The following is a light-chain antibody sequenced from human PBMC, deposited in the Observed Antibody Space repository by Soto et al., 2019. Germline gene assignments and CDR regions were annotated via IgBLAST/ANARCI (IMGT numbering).Light chain of an antibody. J-gene: IGKJ1*01. Sequence: DLQMTQSPSSLSASVGDRVTITCRASQGITTYLNWYQQKPGKAPKLLIYAASSLQSGVPSRFSGSGSETYFTLTISSLQPEDFATYSCQQSYTTTWTFGQGTNVEIK. CDR3: QQSYTTTWT. CDR1: QGITTY. CDR2: AAS. V-gene: IGKV1-39*01.